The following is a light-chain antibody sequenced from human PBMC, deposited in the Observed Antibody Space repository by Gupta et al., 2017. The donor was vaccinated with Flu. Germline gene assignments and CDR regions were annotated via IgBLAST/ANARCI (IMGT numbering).Light chain of an antibody. J-gene: IGLJ2*01. CDR2: SNN. Sequence: QSVLTQPPSASGTPGQRVTISCSGSSSNLGSNTAPWYPQLPGTAPNLLIYSNNQRPSGVPDRFSGSKSGTSASRAISGLQSEDEADYYCAAWDDSLNGVVCGGGTKLTVL. CDR3: AAWDDSLNGVV. CDR1: SSNLGSNT. V-gene: IGLV1-44*01.